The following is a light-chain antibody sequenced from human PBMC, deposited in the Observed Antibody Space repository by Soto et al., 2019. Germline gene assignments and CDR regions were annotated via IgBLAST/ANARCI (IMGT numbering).Light chain of an antibody. CDR1: QSVSSY. J-gene: IGKJ2*01. Sequence: EIVLTQSPATLSLSPGERATLSCRASQSVSSYLAWYQQKPGQAPRLLIYDASNRATGIPARFSGKGSGTDFTRTISSLEPEDFAVYYCQQRSNWPSYTLGQGTKLEIK. V-gene: IGKV3-11*01. CDR2: DAS. CDR3: QQRSNWPSYT.